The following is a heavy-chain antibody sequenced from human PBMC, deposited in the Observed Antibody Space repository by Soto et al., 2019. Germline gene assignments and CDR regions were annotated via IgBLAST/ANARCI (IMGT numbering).Heavy chain of an antibody. J-gene: IGHJ4*02. D-gene: IGHD3-3*01. CDR2: IYWDGDE. CDR1: GFSLSTSAVG. CDR3: SHRSRTSGVCDY. Sequence: QITLKESGPTLVKLTQTLTLTCTFSGFSLSTSAVGVGWIRQPPGKALEWLALIYWDGDERSSPSMRARPTITKDTSKRQVALTMTNMDPVDTAEYYCSHRSRTSGVCDYWGQGTLVTVSS. V-gene: IGHV2-5*02.